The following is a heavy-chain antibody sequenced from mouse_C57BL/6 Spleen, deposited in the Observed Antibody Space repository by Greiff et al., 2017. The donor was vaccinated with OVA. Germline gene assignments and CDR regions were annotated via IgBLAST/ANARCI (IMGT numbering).Heavy chain of an antibody. J-gene: IGHJ1*03. V-gene: IGHV1-80*01. Sequence: QVQLQQSGAELVKPGASVKISCKASGYAFSSYWMNWVKQRPGKGLEWIGQIYPGDGDTNYNGKFKGKATLTADKSSSPAYMQLSSLTSEDSAVYFCARDYYGSTYWYFDVWGTGTTVTVSS. D-gene: IGHD1-1*01. CDR2: IYPGDGDT. CDR1: GYAFSSYW. CDR3: ARDYYGSTYWYFDV.